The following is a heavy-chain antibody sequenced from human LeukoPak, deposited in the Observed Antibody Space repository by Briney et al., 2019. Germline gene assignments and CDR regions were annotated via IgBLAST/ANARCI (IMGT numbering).Heavy chain of an antibody. CDR2: IYYSGST. Sequence: PGGSLRLSCAASGFTFNNAWMSWVRQPPGKGLEWIGSIYYSGSTYYNPSLKSRVTISVDTSKNQFSLKLSSVTAADTAVYYCARVTTRRGVFDYWGQGTLVTVSS. J-gene: IGHJ4*02. CDR1: GFTFNNAW. D-gene: IGHD1-1*01. CDR3: ARVTTRRGVFDY. V-gene: IGHV4-4*02.